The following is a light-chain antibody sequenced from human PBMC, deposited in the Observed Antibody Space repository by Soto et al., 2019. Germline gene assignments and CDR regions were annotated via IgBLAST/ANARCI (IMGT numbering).Light chain of an antibody. V-gene: IGKV3-11*01. CDR1: PSVTNF. CDR3: QQRSNWPLT. J-gene: IGKJ4*01. CDR2: DAS. Sequence: EIFMTPSPATLSLSPGERATLSCRASPSVTNFLAWYQQKPGQAPRLLIYDASNRATGIPARFSGSGSGTDFTLTISSLEPEDFAVYYCQQRSNWPLTFGGGTKVDIK.